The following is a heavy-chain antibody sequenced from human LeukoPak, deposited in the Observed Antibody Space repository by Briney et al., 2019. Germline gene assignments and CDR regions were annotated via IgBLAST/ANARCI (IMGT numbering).Heavy chain of an antibody. CDR3: AKGSYYDSSGSFYFDY. Sequence: HPGGSLRLSCAASGFTFSSYAMSWVRQAPGKGLEWVSGISGSGDNTYYADSVKGRFTISRDNSKNTLYVQVNSLGTEDTAAYYCAKGSYYDSSGSFYFDYWGQGILVTVSS. V-gene: IGHV3-23*01. D-gene: IGHD3-22*01. CDR2: ISGSGDNT. J-gene: IGHJ4*02. CDR1: GFTFSSYA.